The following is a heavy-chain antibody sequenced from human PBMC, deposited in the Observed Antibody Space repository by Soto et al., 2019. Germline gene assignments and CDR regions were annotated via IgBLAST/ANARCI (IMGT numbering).Heavy chain of an antibody. V-gene: IGHV1-69*06. CDR3: ARGFDDRGIVVVPGANPWYYGMDV. Sequence: ASGKASSQACRVTLSNNSISWLLLALWQCVCFICGIIPLSATTNYAHKFQGRVTITADRSTSTAYMELNSLTSEDTAVYYCARGFDDRGIVVVPGANPWYYGMDVWGQGPTVTVS. J-gene: IGHJ6*02. CDR2: IIPLSATT. D-gene: IGHD2-2*01. CDR1: RVTLSNNS.